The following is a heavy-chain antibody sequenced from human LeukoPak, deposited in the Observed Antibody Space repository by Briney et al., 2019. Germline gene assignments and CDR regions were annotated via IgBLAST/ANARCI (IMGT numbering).Heavy chain of an antibody. J-gene: IGHJ6*03. CDR1: GFTFSSYA. Sequence: GSLRLSCAASGFTFSSYAMSWIRQPPGKGLEWIGEINHSGSTNYNPSLKSRVTISVDTSKRQFSLRLSSVTAADTAVYYCARVASYGYQQQLVHYYYYYMDVWGKGTTVTVSS. CDR3: ARVASYGYQQQLVHYYYYYMDV. V-gene: IGHV4-34*01. D-gene: IGHD5-18*01. CDR2: INHSGST.